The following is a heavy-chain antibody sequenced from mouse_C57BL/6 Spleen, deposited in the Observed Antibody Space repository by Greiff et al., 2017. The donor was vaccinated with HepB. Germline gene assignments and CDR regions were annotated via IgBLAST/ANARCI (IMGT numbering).Heavy chain of an antibody. V-gene: IGHV14-4*01. J-gene: IGHJ2*01. CDR3: TTGASYGRRD. CDR2: IDPENGDT. Sequence: VHVKQSGAELVRPGASVKLSCTASGFNIKDDYMHWVKQRPEQGLEWIGWIDPENGDTEYASKFQGKATITADTSSNTAYLQLSSLTSEDTAVYYCTTGASYGRRDWGQGTTLTVSS. CDR1: GFNIKDDY. D-gene: IGHD1-1*01.